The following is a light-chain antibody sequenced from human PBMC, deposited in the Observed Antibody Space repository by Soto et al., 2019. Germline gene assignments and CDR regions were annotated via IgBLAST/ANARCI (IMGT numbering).Light chain of an antibody. CDR2: AAS. J-gene: IGKJ3*01. V-gene: IGKV1D-12*01. CDR1: QGISNW. CDR3: QQGNRFPFT. Sequence: DIQMTQSPSSVSASVGDRVSITCRASQGISNWLAWYQQKPGRAPKLLIYAASSLQSGVSSRFSGGGSGTDFTLTISSLQPEDFSTYYCQQGNRFPFTFGPGTKVDIK.